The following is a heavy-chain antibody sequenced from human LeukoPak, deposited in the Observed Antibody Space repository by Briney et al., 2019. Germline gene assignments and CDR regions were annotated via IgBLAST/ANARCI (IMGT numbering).Heavy chain of an antibody. V-gene: IGHV3-11*06. Sequence: PGGSLRLSCAASGFTFSDYYMSWIRQAPGKGLEWVSYISSSGSYTNYADSVKGRFTISRDNAKNSLYLQMNSLRAEDTAVYYCAREASVERWFDPWGQGTLVTVSS. D-gene: IGHD4-23*01. CDR3: AREASVERWFDP. CDR2: ISSSGSYT. J-gene: IGHJ5*02. CDR1: GFTFSDYY.